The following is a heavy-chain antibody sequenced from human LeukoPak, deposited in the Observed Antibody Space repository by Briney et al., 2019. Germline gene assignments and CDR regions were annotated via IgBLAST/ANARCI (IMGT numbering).Heavy chain of an antibody. Sequence: PGGSLRLSCAASGFTFSSYWMNWVRQAPGKGLEWVANIKQDGCEKYYVDSVKGRFTLSRDNAKNSLYLQMNSLRAEDTAVYYCARDPAPRLGYYDFWSGYPPGWFDPWGQGTLVTVSS. CDR1: GFTFSSYW. J-gene: IGHJ5*02. V-gene: IGHV3-7*01. D-gene: IGHD3-3*01. CDR2: IKQDGCEK. CDR3: ARDPAPRLGYYDFWSGYPPGWFDP.